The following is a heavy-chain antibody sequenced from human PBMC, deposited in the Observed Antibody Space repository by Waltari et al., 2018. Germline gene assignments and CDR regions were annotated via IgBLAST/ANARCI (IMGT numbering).Heavy chain of an antibody. CDR3: AVTTIGYYYGMDV. V-gene: IGHV4-38-2*01. CDR1: GYSISSGYY. CDR2: IYQSGST. Sequence: QVQLQESGPGLVQPSETLSLTCAVSGYSISSGYYWGWIRQPPGRGLEWMGSIYQSGSTYHNPDLKSRDTISVDASKNQCVRKLSSVTAADTAVYYCAVTTIGYYYGMDVWGQGTTVTVSS. J-gene: IGHJ6*02. D-gene: IGHD2-21*02.